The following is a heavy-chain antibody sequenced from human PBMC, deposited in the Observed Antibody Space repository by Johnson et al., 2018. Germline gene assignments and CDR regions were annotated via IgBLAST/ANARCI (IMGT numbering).Heavy chain of an antibody. Sequence: VQLVESGGGLVKPGGSXRLSCAASGFTFSSYSMNWVRQAPGKGLEWVSSISSSSSYIYYADSVKGRFTISRDNSKNTLYLQMNSLRAEDTAVYYCAKDRSLVITMTPGLYFQHWGQGTLVTVSS. CDR3: AKDRSLVITMTPGLYFQH. J-gene: IGHJ1*01. V-gene: IGHV3-21*04. CDR1: GFTFSSYS. D-gene: IGHD3-22*01. CDR2: ISSSSSYI.